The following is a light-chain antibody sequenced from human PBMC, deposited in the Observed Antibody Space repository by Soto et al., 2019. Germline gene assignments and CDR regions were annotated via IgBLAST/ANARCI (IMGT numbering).Light chain of an antibody. CDR3: QQYNNWPQT. Sequence: EIVMTQSPATLSVSPGERATLSCRASQSVSSNLAWYQQKPGQAPRLLIYGASTRATGIPARFSGSGSGTVFTLTISSLQSEDVAYYYWQQYNNWPQTFGQGTKLEIK. CDR1: QSVSSN. CDR2: GAS. V-gene: IGKV3-15*01. J-gene: IGKJ1*01.